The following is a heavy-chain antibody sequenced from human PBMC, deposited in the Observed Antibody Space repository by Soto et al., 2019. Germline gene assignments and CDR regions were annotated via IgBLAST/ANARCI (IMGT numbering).Heavy chain of an antibody. CDR3: ARTGGYFDWLSDY. CDR2: ISSSSSTI. D-gene: IGHD3-9*01. V-gene: IGHV3-48*01. CDR1: GFTFSSYS. J-gene: IGHJ4*02. Sequence: EVQLVESGGGLVQPGGSLRLSCAASGFTFSSYSMNWVRQAPGKGLEWVSYISSSSSTIYYADSVKGRFTISRDNAKNSLYLQMNSLRAEDTAVYYCARTGGYFDWLSDYCGQGTLVTVSS.